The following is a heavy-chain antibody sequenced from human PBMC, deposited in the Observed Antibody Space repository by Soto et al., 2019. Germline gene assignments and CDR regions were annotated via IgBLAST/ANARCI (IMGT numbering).Heavy chain of an antibody. Sequence: QVHLVQSGGEVKKPGASVKVSCKASGYTLKNYGIGWVRQAPGLGPEWVGWIKVDNGDTKYAEKLQGRVTLTTDTSTSTAYMELRNLRSDDTAFYYCARSRYYFDYWGQGILVTVSS. CDR2: IKVDNGDT. CDR1: GYTLKNYG. V-gene: IGHV1-18*01. J-gene: IGHJ4*02. CDR3: ARSRYYFDY.